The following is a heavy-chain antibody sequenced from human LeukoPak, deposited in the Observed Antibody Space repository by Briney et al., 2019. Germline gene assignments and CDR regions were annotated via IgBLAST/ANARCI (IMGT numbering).Heavy chain of an antibody. CDR1: GGSISSSNW. Sequence: PSETLSLTCAVSGGSISSSNWWSWVRQPPGKGLEWIGEIYHSGSTNYNPSLKSRVTISVDTSKNQFSLKLSSVTAADTAVYYCARIGYSSSWYWRRDYYYYMDVWGKGTTVTVSS. J-gene: IGHJ6*03. D-gene: IGHD6-13*01. CDR3: ARIGYSSSWYWRRDYYYYMDV. CDR2: IYHSGST. V-gene: IGHV4-4*02.